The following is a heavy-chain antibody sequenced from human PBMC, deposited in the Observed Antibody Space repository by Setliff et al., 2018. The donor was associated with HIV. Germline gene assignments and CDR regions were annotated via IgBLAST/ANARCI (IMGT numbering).Heavy chain of an antibody. D-gene: IGHD3-10*01. CDR1: GFTFSTYW. CDR3: ARGVRGVVNGMDV. J-gene: IGHJ6*02. Sequence: PGGSLRLSCAASGFTFSTYWMHWVRQAPGKGLEWVANINQDGNEKNYVDSVKGRFTISRDNAKNTLYLQMNSLRAEDTAVYYCARGVRGVVNGMDVWGQGTTVTVSS. CDR2: INQDGNEK. V-gene: IGHV3-7*01.